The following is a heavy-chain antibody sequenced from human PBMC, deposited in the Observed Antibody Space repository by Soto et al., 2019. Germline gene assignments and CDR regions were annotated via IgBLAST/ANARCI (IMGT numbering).Heavy chain of an antibody. D-gene: IGHD5-18*01. CDR1: GFTFEDYA. V-gene: IGHV3-9*01. CDR2: ISWNRGNI. CDR3: VRSKVGYSYGTPPDY. J-gene: IGHJ4*02. Sequence: EVQLEESGGALVQPGRSLRRSCAASGFTFEDYAMHWVRQVLGKVLEWVSSISWNRGNIGYADSVKGRFTTSRDNAKNSLYLQINSLKPDDTALYYCVRSKVGYSYGTPPDYWGQRTPVTVSS.